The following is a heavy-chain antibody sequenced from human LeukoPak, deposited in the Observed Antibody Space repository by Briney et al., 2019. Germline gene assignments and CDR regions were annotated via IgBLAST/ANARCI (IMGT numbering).Heavy chain of an antibody. J-gene: IGHJ4*02. CDR2: IYYSGST. CDR3: ARHPRYSELWFDY. V-gene: IGHV4-30-4*01. Sequence: SQTLSLTCTVSGGSISSGDYYWSWIRQPPGKGLEWIGYIYYSGSTYYNPSLKSRVTISVDTSKNQFSLKLSSVTAADTAVYYCARHPRYSELWFDYWGQGTLVTVSS. CDR1: GGSISSGDYY. D-gene: IGHD1-26*01.